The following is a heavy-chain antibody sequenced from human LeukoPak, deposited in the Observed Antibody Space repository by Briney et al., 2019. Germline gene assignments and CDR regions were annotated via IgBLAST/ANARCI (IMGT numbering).Heavy chain of an antibody. CDR2: ISSGGSTI. CDR1: GFSFSDYY. V-gene: IGHV3-11*04. J-gene: IGHJ3*02. D-gene: IGHD6-19*01. Sequence: GGSLRLSCAASGFSFSDYYMTWIRQAPGKGPEWVSYISSGGSTIHYADSVKGRFTISRDNAKNSLYLQMNSLRAEDTAVYYCARYSSSPTKAFDIWGQGTMVTVSS. CDR3: ARYSSSPTKAFDI.